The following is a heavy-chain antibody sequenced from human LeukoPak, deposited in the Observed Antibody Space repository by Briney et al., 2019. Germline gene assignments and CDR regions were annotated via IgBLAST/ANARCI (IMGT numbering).Heavy chain of an antibody. CDR3: ARPYGSGSYYSDY. CDR1: GYTFTGYY. J-gene: IGHJ4*02. D-gene: IGHD3-10*01. Sequence: AXVKVSCKASGYTFTGYYMHWVRQAPGQGLEWMGRINPNSGGTNYAQKFQGRVTMTRDTSISTAYMELSRLRSDDTAVYYCARPYGSGSYYSDYWGQGTLVTVSS. V-gene: IGHV1-2*06. CDR2: INPNSGGT.